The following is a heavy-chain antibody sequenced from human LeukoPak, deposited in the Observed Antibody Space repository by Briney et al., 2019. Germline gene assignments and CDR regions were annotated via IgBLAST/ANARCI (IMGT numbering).Heavy chain of an antibody. J-gene: IGHJ2*01. D-gene: IGHD2-15*01. CDR1: GYTFTSYD. CDR2: MNPNSGNT. CDR3: ARDEVVVAASPSYWYFGL. V-gene: IGHV1-8*03. Sequence: ASVKVSCKASGYTFTSYDINWVRQATGQGLEWMGWMNPNSGNTGYAQKFQGRVTITRNTSISTAYMELSSLRSEDTAVYYCARDEVVVAASPSYWYFGLWGRGTLVTVSS.